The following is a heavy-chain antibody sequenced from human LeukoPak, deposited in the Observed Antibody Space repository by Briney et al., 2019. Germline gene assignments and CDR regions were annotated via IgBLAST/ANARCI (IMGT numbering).Heavy chain of an antibody. CDR2: ISSNGGST. CDR3: ARADSWFGELLYDY. Sequence: GGSLRLSCAASGFTFSSYAMHWVRQAPGKGLEYVSAISSNGGSTYYANSVKGRFTISRDNSKNTLYLQMGSLRAEDMAVYYCARADSWFGELLYDYWGQGTLVTVSS. J-gene: IGHJ4*02. V-gene: IGHV3-64*01. D-gene: IGHD3-10*01. CDR1: GFTFSSYA.